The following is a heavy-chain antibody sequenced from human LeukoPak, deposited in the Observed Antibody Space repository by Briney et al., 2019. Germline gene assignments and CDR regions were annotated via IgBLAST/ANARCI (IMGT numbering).Heavy chain of an antibody. V-gene: IGHV3-30*18. CDR1: GFTFSSYG. CDR3: AKECSSTSCMDY. D-gene: IGHD2-2*01. Sequence: GSLRLSCAASGFTFSSYGMHWVRQAPGKGLEWVAVISYDGSNKYCADSVKGRFTISRDNSKNTLYLQMNSLRAEDTAVYYCAKECSSTSCMDYWGQGTLVTVSS. J-gene: IGHJ4*02. CDR2: ISYDGSNK.